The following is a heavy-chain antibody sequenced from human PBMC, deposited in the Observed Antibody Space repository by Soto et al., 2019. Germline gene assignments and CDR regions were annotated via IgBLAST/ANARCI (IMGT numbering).Heavy chain of an antibody. V-gene: IGHV4-59*08. CDR3: ARHLGGYCTNGVCYGASDAFDI. CDR1: GDKVTSHY. Sequence: SETQSLTSTFSGDKVTSHYLTWIRQSPEKGLEWIGYIYYSGSTNYNPSLKSRVTISVDTSKNQFSLKLSSVTAADTAVYYCARHLGGYCTNGVCYGASDAFDIWGQGTMVTVSS. D-gene: IGHD2-8*01. J-gene: IGHJ3*02. CDR2: IYYSGST.